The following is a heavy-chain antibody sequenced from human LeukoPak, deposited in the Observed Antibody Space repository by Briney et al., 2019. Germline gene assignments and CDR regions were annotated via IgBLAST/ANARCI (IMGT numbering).Heavy chain of an antibody. Sequence: VGSQTVSCATSGFTVSYNYMSWVRQAPGKGLEWVGRIKSKTDGGTTDYAAPVKGRFTISRDDSKNTLYLQMNSLKTEDTAVYYCTTDYAPGYWGQGTLVSVSS. CDR3: TTDYAPGY. V-gene: IGHV3-15*01. CDR2: IKSKTDGGTT. J-gene: IGHJ1*01. CDR1: GFTVSYNY. D-gene: IGHD4-17*01.